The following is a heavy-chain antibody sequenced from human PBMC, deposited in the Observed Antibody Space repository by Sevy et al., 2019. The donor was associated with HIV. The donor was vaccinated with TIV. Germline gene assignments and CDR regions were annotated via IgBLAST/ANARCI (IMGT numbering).Heavy chain of an antibody. CDR2: IIPMLGTA. CDR3: ARSISWYASFDY. J-gene: IGHJ4*02. V-gene: IGHV1-69*13. D-gene: IGHD6-13*01. CDR1: GRTFNSYA. Sequence: ASVMVSCKASGRTFNSYAISWVRQAPGQGLEWMGGIIPMLGTAYYVQKFQDRVTITADESTSTAYMELSSLRSEDTAVYYCARSISWYASFDYWGQGTLVTVSS.